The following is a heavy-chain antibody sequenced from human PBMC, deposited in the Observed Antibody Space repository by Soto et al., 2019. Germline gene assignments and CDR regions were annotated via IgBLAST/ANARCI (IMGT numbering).Heavy chain of an antibody. CDR2: MSPDSGNA. J-gene: IGHJ4*02. CDR3: AVTTGY. D-gene: IGHD4-17*01. Sequence: QVQVVQSGAEVKKPGASVRVSCKTSGYTFTSYDLNWVRQAPGQGLEWMGWMSPDSGNAGYAQQFQGRLTMTSNTSISTAYMELSSLRSEDTAVHYCAVTTGYWGRGTMVTVSS. CDR1: GYTFTSYD. V-gene: IGHV1-8*01.